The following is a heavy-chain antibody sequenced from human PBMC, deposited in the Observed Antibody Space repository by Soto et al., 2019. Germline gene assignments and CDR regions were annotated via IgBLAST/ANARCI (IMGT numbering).Heavy chain of an antibody. J-gene: IGHJ4*02. V-gene: IGHV5-10-1*01. CDR1: GYIFTNYW. CDR2: IDPSDSST. D-gene: IGHD2-15*01. Sequence: GESLKISCKGSGYIFTNYWISWVRQMPGKGLEWMGRIDPSDSSTTYSPSFQGHVIISTDKSITTAYLQWSSLRASDTAIYFCARQGEYCSGDNCFTDFWGQGTLVTVSS. CDR3: ARQGEYCSGDNCFTDF.